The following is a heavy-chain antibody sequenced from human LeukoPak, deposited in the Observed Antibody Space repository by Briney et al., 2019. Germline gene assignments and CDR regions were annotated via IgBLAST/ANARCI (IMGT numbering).Heavy chain of an antibody. Sequence: PGGSLRLFCAASGFTFDDYAMHWVRQAPGKGLEWVSGISWNSGSIGYADSVKGRFTISRDNAKNSLYLQMNSLRAEDMPLYYCAKDIGRYCSGGSCYDYWGQGTLVTVSS. J-gene: IGHJ4*02. CDR3: AKDIGRYCSGGSCYDY. CDR2: ISWNSGSI. CDR1: GFTFDDYA. D-gene: IGHD2-15*01. V-gene: IGHV3-9*03.